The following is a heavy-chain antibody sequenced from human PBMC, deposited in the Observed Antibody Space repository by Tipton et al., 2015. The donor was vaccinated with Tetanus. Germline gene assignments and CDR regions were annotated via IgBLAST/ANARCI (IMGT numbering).Heavy chain of an antibody. J-gene: IGHJ4*02. Sequence: GSLRLSCATSGFTFSNYAMSWVRQAPGKGLEWVSVIYSGGSSIYYADSVKGRFTISRDNAKNSLYLQMNSLRVEDTAVYSCARGMAEASNCGGDCYSDYWGQGTLVTVSS. CDR2: IYSGGSSI. D-gene: IGHD2-21*02. CDR3: ARGMAEASNCGGDCYSDY. V-gene: IGHV3-23*03. CDR1: GFTFSNYA.